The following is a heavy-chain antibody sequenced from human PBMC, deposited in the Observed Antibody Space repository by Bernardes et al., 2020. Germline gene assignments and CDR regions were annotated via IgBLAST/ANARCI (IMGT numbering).Heavy chain of an antibody. V-gene: IGHV3-21*01. Sequence: GSLRLSCAASGFTFSSYSMNWVRQAPGKGLEWVSSISSSSSYIYYADSVKGRFTISRDNAKNSLYLQMNSLRAEDTAVYYCARDGLQRITIFGVVISGPDYWGQGTLVTVSS. CDR3: ARDGLQRITIFGVVISGPDY. J-gene: IGHJ4*02. CDR2: ISSSSSYI. CDR1: GFTFSSYS. D-gene: IGHD3-3*01.